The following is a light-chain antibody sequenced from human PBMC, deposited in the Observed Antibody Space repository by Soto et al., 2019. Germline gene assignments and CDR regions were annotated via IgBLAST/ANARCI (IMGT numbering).Light chain of an antibody. CDR1: QDIGTY. V-gene: IGKV1-8*01. CDR2: AAS. CDR3: QHYYNYPRT. J-gene: IGKJ1*01. Sequence: AIRMTQSPSLLSASTGDRVTIPCRASQDIGTYLAWYQQKPGKAPKLLIYAASSLQSGVPSRFSGSGSGTDFTLTISWLQSEDFATYYCQHYYNYPRTFGQGTKVDIK.